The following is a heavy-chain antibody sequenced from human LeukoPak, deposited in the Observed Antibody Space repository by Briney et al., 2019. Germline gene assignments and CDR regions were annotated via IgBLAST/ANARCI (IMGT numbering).Heavy chain of an antibody. CDR3: ARETGLRYFDWLLGPNWFDP. Sequence: GGSLRRFCAASGFTFSSYWMSWVRQAPGKGLEWVANIKQDGSEKYYVDSVKGRFTISRDNAKNSLYLQMNSLRAEDTAVYYCARETGLRYFDWLLGPNWFDPWGQGTLVTVSS. CDR2: IKQDGSEK. J-gene: IGHJ5*02. V-gene: IGHV3-7*01. D-gene: IGHD3-9*01. CDR1: GFTFSSYW.